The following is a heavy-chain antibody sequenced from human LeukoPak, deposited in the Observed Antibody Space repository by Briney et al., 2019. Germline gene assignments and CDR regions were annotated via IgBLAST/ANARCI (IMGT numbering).Heavy chain of an antibody. CDR2: ISSSSSTI. CDR3: ARDDLVPAAILGFHYYYMDV. J-gene: IGHJ6*03. D-gene: IGHD2-2*02. CDR1: GFTFSSYS. Sequence: PGGSLRLSCAASGFTFSSYSMNWVRQAPGKGLEWVSYISSSSSTIYYADSVKGRLTISRDNAKNSLYLQMNSLRAEDTAVYYCARDDLVPAAILGFHYYYMDVWGKGTTVTVSS. V-gene: IGHV3-48*04.